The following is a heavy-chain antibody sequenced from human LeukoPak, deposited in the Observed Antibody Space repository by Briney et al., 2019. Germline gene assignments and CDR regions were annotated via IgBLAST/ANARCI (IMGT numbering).Heavy chain of an antibody. CDR3: AREVAATGGFDY. CDR1: GDIVSSNSAA. J-gene: IGHJ4*02. V-gene: IGHV6-1*01. CDR2: TYYRSKWYN. Sequence: SQTLSLTCAISGDIVSSNSAAWNWLRQSPSRGLEWLGRTYYRSKWYNDYAVSVKSRITINPDTSKNQFSLQLNSVTPEDTAVYYCAREVAATGGFDYWGQGTLVTVSS. D-gene: IGHD6-19*01.